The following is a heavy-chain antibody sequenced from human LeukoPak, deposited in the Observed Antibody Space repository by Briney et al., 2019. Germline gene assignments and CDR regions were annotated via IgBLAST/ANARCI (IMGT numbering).Heavy chain of an antibody. V-gene: IGHV4-31*03. Sequence: SETLSLTCTVSGGSLSSGGYYWSWIRQHPGKGLEWIGYIYYSGSTYYNPSLKSRVTISVDTSKNQFSLKLSSVTAADTAVYYCARRYCGGDCYPMGDWFDPWGQGTLVTVSS. D-gene: IGHD2-21*02. J-gene: IGHJ5*02. CDR2: IYYSGST. CDR3: ARRYCGGDCYPMGDWFDP. CDR1: GGSLSSGGYY.